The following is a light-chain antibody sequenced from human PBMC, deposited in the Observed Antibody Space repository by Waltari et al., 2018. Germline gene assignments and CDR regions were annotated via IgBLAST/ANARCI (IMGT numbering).Light chain of an antibody. V-gene: IGKV3-15*01. Sequence: EIVMTQSPATLCVSPGERATLSCRASQSVSSNLAWYQQKPGQAPRLLIYGASTRATGIPARFSGSGSGTEFTLTISSLQSEDFAVYYCQQYNNWPPYTFGPAPKLEIK. CDR3: QQYNNWPPYT. J-gene: IGKJ2*01. CDR1: QSVSSN. CDR2: GAS.